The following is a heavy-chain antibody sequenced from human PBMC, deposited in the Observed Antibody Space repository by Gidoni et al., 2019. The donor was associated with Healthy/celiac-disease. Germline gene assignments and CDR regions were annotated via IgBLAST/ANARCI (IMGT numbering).Heavy chain of an antibody. CDR1: GFTFSSYS. D-gene: IGHD6-6*01. Sequence: EVQLVESGGGLVKPGGSLRLSCAASGFTFSSYSMNWVRQAPGKGLEWVSSISSSSSYIYYADSVKGRFTISRDNAKNSLYLQMNSLRAEDTAVYYCARDSSSSSDYYYYYGMDVWGQGTTVTVSS. V-gene: IGHV3-21*01. J-gene: IGHJ6*02. CDR2: ISSSSSYI. CDR3: ARDSSSSSDYYYYYGMDV.